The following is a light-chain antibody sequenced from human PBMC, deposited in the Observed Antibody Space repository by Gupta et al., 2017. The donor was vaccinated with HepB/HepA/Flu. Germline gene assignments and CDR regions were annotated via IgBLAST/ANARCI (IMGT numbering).Light chain of an antibody. CDR3: QQHNNWPPLT. CDR1: QSVSST. Sequence: IVMKQSPSILAVSAGEGAILCCRASQSVSSTLAWYQQKPGQAPRLLIHGASTRATGIPARCSGSGSGTEFTLTIISLQSADFAVYYCQQHNNWPPLTFGGGTKVEIK. J-gene: IGKJ4*01. V-gene: IGKV3-15*01. CDR2: GAS.